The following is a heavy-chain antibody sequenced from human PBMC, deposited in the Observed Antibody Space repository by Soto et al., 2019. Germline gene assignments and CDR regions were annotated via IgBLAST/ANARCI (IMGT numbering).Heavy chain of an antibody. CDR2: IIPIFGTA. CDR3: ARDSGPGAGYYYYGMDV. V-gene: IGHV1-69*06. J-gene: IGHJ6*04. CDR1: GGTCSSYA. Sequence: QVQLVQSGAEVKKPGSSVKVSCKASGGTCSSYAISWVRQAPGQGLEWMGGIIPIFGTANYAQKFQGRVTITADKSTSTAYMELSSLRSEDTAVYYCARDSGPGAGYYYYGMDVWGEGTTVTVSS.